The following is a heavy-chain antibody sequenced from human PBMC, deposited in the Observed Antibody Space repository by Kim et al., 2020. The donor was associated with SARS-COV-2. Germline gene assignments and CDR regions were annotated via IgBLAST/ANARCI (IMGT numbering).Heavy chain of an antibody. Sequence: SETLSLTCTVSGGSISSNSYYWGWIRQPPGKGLEWIGSIYYSGSTYYNPSLKSRVTISVDTSKNQFSLKLSSVTAADTAVYYCARHVLELRLRYYYGMDVWGQGTTVTVSS. CDR1: GGSISSNSYY. CDR3: ARHVLELRLRYYYGMDV. D-gene: IGHD1-7*01. CDR2: IYYSGST. V-gene: IGHV4-39*01. J-gene: IGHJ6*02.